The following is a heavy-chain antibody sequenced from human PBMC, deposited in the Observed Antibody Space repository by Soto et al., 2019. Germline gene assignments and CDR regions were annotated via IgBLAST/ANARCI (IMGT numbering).Heavy chain of an antibody. J-gene: IGHJ4*02. V-gene: IGHV1-2*02. CDR1: GYTFTGYY. CDR2: INPNSGGT. CDR3: ARVDYCDTKGYFDY. Sequence: ASVKVSCKASGYTFTGYYMHWVRQAPGQGLEWMGWINPNSGGTNYAQKFQGRVTMTRDTSISTAYMELSRLRSDDTAVYYCARVDYCDTKGYFDYWGQGTLVTVSS. D-gene: IGHD3-22*01.